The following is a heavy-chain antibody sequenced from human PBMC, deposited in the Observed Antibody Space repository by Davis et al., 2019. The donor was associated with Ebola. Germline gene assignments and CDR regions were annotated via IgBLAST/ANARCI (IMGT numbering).Heavy chain of an antibody. CDR1: GSTFKTFG. D-gene: IGHD2-21*02. Sequence: GESLKISCAASGSTFKTFGMNWVRQAPGKGLEWVAVISYDGRNKFYADSVKGRFTISRDNSKNTLYLQMNSLRAEDTAVYYCARETVTAFDYWGQGTLVTVSS. CDR3: ARETVTAFDY. V-gene: IGHV3-30*03. J-gene: IGHJ4*02. CDR2: ISYDGRNK.